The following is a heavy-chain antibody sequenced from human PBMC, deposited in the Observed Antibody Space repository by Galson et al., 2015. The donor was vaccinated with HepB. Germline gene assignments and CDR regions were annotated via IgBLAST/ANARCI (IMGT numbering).Heavy chain of an antibody. D-gene: IGHD5-18*01. CDR1: GYTFTSYA. J-gene: IGHJ4*02. CDR3: ARDGGNIDTAMARYTLDY. V-gene: IGHV7-4-1*02. Sequence: SVKVSCKASGYTFTSYAMNWVRQAPGQGLEWMGWINTNTGNPTYAQGFTGRFVFSLDTSVSTAYLQISSLKAEDTAVYYCARDGGNIDTAMARYTLDYWGQGTLVTVSS. CDR2: INTNTGNP.